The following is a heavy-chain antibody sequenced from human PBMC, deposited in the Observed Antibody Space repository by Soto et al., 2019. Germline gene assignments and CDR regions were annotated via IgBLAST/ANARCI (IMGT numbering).Heavy chain of an antibody. V-gene: IGHV1-69*01. J-gene: IGHJ4*02. CDR1: GGTFSSYA. CDR2: IIPIFGTA. Sequence: QVQLVQSGAEVKKPGSSVKVSCTASGGTFSSYAISWVRQAPGQGLEWMGGIIPIFGTANYAQKFQGRVTITADESTSTAYMELSSLRSEDTAVYYCARESDYGGNSFFDYWGQGTLVTVSS. D-gene: IGHD4-17*01. CDR3: ARESDYGGNSFFDY.